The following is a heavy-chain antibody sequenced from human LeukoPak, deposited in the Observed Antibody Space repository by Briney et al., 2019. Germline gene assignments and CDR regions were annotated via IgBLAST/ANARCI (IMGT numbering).Heavy chain of an antibody. CDR3: ARDFLTSQSSGLYYYYYGMDV. J-gene: IGHJ6*02. CDR2: ISGSGDST. D-gene: IGHD3-22*01. CDR1: GFTFSTYA. Sequence: GGSLRLSCAASGFTFSTYAVNWVRQAPGKGLEWVSTISGSGDSTYYADSVKGRFTISRDNSKNTLYLQMNSLRAEDTAVYYCARDFLTSQSSGLYYYYYGMDVWGQGTTVTVSS. V-gene: IGHV3-23*01.